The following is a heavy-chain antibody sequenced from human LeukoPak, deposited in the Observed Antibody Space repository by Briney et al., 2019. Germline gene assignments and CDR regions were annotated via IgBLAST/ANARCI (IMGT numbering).Heavy chain of an antibody. J-gene: IGHJ4*02. D-gene: IGHD3-16*02. V-gene: IGHV3-7*01. CDR3: ARGITFGGVIETSYYFDY. Sequence: PGGSVRLSCAASGFTFSSFWMGRDPPAPGKGLEGVANIKQDGSEKYYVVSVKARFTISRDNAKNSLYLQMNSLKAEDTAVYYCARGITFGGVIETSYYFDYWGQGTPVTVSS. CDR1: GFTFSSFW. CDR2: IKQDGSEK.